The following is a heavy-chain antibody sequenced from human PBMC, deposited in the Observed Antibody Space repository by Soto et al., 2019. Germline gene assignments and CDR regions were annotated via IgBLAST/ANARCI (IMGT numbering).Heavy chain of an antibody. CDR2: ISNSGST. CDR3: ARLRPTNFGVVTGHYFDY. V-gene: IGHV4-61*08. D-gene: IGHD3-3*01. J-gene: IGHJ4*02. Sequence: PSETLSLTCSVSGGSVSSGVYYWSWIRQPPGKGLELIGYISNSGSTNYNPSLTSRVAISLDRSRNQFSLKLTSVTAADTAVYYCARLRPTNFGVVTGHYFDYWRRGTLVTVSS. CDR1: GGSVSSGVYY.